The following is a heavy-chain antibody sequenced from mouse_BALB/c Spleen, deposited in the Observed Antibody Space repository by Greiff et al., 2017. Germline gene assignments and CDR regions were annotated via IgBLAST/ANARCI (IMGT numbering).Heavy chain of an antibody. J-gene: IGHJ3*01. D-gene: IGHD2-3*01. CDR2: INPSNGGT. CDR3: TRGGGYYVNSLFAY. CDR1: GYTFTSYY. V-gene: IGHV1S81*02. Sequence: LQESGAELVKPGASVKLSCKASGYTFTSYYMYWVKQRPGQGLEWIGEINPSNGGTNFNEKFKSKATLTVDKSSSTAYMQLSSLTSEDSAVYYCTRGGGYYVNSLFAYWGQGTLVTVSA.